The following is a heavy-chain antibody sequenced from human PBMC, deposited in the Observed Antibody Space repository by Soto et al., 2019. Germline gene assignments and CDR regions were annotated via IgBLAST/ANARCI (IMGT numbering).Heavy chain of an antibody. CDR3: ARDGIKFGAVIVPLYGMDV. CDR2: MSITGGTI. J-gene: IGHJ6*02. CDR1: GFSFSDYY. D-gene: IGHD3-16*02. V-gene: IGHV3-11*01. Sequence: QVQLVESGGNLVKPGGSLRLSCAGSGFSFSDYYMSWIRQAPGKGLEWVSYMSITGGTINYADSVKGRFTISRDNAKNSLYLQMDSLRTEDTAVYYCARDGIKFGAVIVPLYGMDVWGQGTTVTVSS.